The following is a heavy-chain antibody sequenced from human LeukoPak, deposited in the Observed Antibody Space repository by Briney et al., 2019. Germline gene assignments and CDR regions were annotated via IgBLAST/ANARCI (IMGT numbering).Heavy chain of an antibody. CDR1: GFSFSDDW. CDR3: TTAGYYDSSGYSDDAFDI. D-gene: IGHD3-22*01. J-gene: IGHJ3*02. CDR2: IKSKTNGATT. Sequence: GGSLRLSCAASGFSFSDDWMSWVRQAPGKGLEWVGRIKSKTNGATTDYAAPVKGRFAISRDDSKNTLYLQMNSLKTEDTAVYYCTTAGYYDSSGYSDDAFDIWGQGTMVTVSS. V-gene: IGHV3-15*01.